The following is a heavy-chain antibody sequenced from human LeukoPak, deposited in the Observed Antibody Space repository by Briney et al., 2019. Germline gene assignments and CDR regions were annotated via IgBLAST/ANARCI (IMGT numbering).Heavy chain of an antibody. CDR1: GYSISSGYY. CDR3: ARQDIVATIFDY. V-gene: IGHV4-38-2*02. Sequence: SETLSLTCTVSGYSISSGYYWGWIRQPPGKGLEWIGSIYYSGSTYYNPSLESRVTISVDTSKNQFSLKLSSVTAADTAVYYCARQDIVATIFDYWGQGTLVTVSS. D-gene: IGHD5-12*01. J-gene: IGHJ4*02. CDR2: IYYSGST.